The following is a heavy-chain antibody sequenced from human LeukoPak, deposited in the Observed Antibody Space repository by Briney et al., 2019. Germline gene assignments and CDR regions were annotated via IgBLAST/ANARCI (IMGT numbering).Heavy chain of an antibody. CDR2: IYYSGSA. V-gene: IGHV4-59*12. D-gene: IGHD3-22*01. Sequence: SETLSLTCTVSGGSISSYYWSWIRQPAGKGLEWIGYIYYSGSANYNPSLKSRVTISVDTSKNQFSPKLSSVTAADTAVYYCARRRGYDSSGYYYNWGQGTLVTVSS. CDR3: ARRRGYDSSGYYYN. J-gene: IGHJ4*02. CDR1: GGSISSYY.